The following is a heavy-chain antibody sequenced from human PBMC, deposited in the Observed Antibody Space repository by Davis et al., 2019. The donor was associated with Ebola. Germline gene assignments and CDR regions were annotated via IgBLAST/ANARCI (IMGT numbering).Heavy chain of an antibody. J-gene: IGHJ4*02. Sequence: PGGSLRLSCAASGFIFSSYGFHWVRQAPGKGLEWVATISSDGSNEYYADSLKGRLTISRDNSKNTVYLQLSSLRADDTAVYFCARDRRGTYYFDQWGQGTLVTVSS. V-gene: IGHV3-33*01. CDR3: ARDRRGTYYFDQ. CDR1: GFIFSSYG. CDR2: ISSDGSNE. D-gene: IGHD1-26*01.